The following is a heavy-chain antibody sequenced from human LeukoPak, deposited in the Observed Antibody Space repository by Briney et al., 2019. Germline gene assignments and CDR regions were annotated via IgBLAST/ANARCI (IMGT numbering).Heavy chain of an antibody. CDR3: ARDAYYDSSGYWSDAFDI. Sequence: GGSLRLSCAASGFTFSSYWMSWVRQAPGKGLEWVANIKQDGSEKYYVDSVKGRFTISRDNAKNSLYLQMNSLRAEDTAVYYCARDAYYDSSGYWSDAFDIWGQGSMVTVSS. CDR1: GFTFSSYW. V-gene: IGHV3-7*01. D-gene: IGHD3-22*01. J-gene: IGHJ3*02. CDR2: IKQDGSEK.